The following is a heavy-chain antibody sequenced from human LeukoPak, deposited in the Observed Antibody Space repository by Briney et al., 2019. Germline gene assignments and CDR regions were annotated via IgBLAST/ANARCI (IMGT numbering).Heavy chain of an antibody. J-gene: IGHJ2*01. V-gene: IGHV3-7*03. CDR3: ARDSARYYDFWSGYYERSYWYFDL. D-gene: IGHD3-3*01. CDR1: GFTFSLYW. CDR2: IKQDGSEK. Sequence: PGGSLRLSCAASGFTFSLYWMSWVRQAPGKGLEWVANIKQDGSEKYYVDSVKGRFTISRDNAKNSLYLQMNSLRAEDTAVYYCARDSARYYDFWSGYYERSYWYFDLWGRGTLVTVSS.